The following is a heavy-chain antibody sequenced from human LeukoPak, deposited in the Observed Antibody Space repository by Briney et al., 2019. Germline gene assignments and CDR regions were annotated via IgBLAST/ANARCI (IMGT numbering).Heavy chain of an antibody. D-gene: IGHD3-10*01. CDR3: ARLWDPRRITMVRGPKGYFDY. CDR1: GGSFSGYY. Sequence: SETLSLTCAVYGGSFSGYYWSWIRQPPGKGLEWIGEINHSGSTNYNPSLKSRVTISVDTSKNQFSLKLSSVTAADTAVYYCARLWDPRRITMVRGPKGYFDYWGQGTLATVSS. V-gene: IGHV4-34*01. CDR2: INHSGST. J-gene: IGHJ4*02.